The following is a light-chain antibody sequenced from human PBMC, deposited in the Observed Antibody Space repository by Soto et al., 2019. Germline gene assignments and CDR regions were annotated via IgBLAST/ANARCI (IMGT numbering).Light chain of an antibody. Sequence: EVVLTQSPGTLSLSPGERATLSFRAIQSVSSSYLVWHQQKPGQAPRLLIYAASRRATGIPDRFSGSGSGTDFTLTISRLEPEDFAVYYCRQYGRSPPITFGQGTRLEIK. V-gene: IGKV3-20*01. CDR2: AAS. CDR3: RQYGRSPPIT. CDR1: QSVSSSY. J-gene: IGKJ5*01.